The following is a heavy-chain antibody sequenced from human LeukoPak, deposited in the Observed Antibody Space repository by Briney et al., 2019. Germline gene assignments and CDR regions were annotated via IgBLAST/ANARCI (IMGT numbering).Heavy chain of an antibody. CDR3: AKDRSGYPTYYFDY. D-gene: IGHD3-22*01. CDR2: ISGSGGST. J-gene: IGHJ4*02. V-gene: IGHV3-23*01. Sequence: GGSLRLSCAASGFTVSNNYMNWVRQAPGKGLEWVSAISGSGGSTYYADSVKGRFTISRDNSKNTLYLQMNSLRAEDTAVYYCAKDRSGYPTYYFDYWGQGTLVTVSS. CDR1: GFTVSNNY.